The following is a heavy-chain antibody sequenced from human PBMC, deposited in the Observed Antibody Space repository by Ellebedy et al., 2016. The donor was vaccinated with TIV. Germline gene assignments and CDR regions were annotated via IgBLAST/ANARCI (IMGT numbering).Heavy chain of an antibody. D-gene: IGHD3-16*01. Sequence: SETLSLTXAVSGDSVISGGYFWAWLRQPPGEGLEWIGNISHTGDSNYNPSLHTRVDISVDASKNQFSLELRSVTAADTAVYYCARSYARGLPVFVGSWGQGTLVTVSS. J-gene: IGHJ4*02. CDR1: GDSVISGGYF. CDR2: ISHTGDS. CDR3: ARSYARGLPVFVGS. V-gene: IGHV4-61*08.